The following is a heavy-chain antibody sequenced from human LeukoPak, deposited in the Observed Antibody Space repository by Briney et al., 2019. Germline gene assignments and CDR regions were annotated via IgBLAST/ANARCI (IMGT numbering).Heavy chain of an antibody. D-gene: IGHD3-10*01. V-gene: IGHV1-46*01. CDR1: GYTFTSYY. CDR2: INPSGGST. CDR3: ARDRGYYGSGKYNWFDP. J-gene: IGHJ5*02. Sequence: ASVKVSCKASGYTFTSYYMHWVRQAPGQGLEWMGIINPSGGSTSYAQKFQGGVTMTRDTSTSTVYMELSSLRSEDTAVYYCARDRGYYGSGKYNWFDPWGQGTLVTVSS.